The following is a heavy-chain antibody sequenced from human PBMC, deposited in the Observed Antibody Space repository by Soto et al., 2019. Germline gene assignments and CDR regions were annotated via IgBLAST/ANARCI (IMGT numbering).Heavy chain of an antibody. V-gene: IGHV1-18*01. CDR2: ISAYNGNT. J-gene: IGHJ6*02. Sequence: QVQLVQSGGEVKKPGASVKVSCKATGYTFTSFGISWVRQAPGQGLDWMGWISAYNGNTNYAQKLQGRVTMTTDTSTSTAYMELRSLTSDDTAVYYCARDRSMYYGMDVWGQGTTVTVSS. CDR3: ARDRSMYYGMDV. D-gene: IGHD2-8*01. CDR1: GYTFTSFG.